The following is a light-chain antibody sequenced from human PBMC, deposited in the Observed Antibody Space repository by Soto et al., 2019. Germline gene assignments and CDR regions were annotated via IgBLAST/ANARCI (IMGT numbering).Light chain of an antibody. V-gene: IGLV2-11*01. J-gene: IGLJ1*01. CDR1: SSDVGGYIY. CDR2: DVS. Sequence: QSALTQPRSVSGSPGQSVTISSTGTSSDVGGYIYVSWYQQYPAKAPKVMIYDVSRRPSGVPDRFSGSKSGNTASLTISGLQAEDEGDYYCQSSENGLSESVFGTGTKVTVL. CDR3: QSSENGLSESV.